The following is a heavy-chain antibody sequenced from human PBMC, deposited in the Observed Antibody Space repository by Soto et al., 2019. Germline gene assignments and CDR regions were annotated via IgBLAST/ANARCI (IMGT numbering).Heavy chain of an antibody. CDR1: GGSISSSSYY. V-gene: IGHV4-39*01. D-gene: IGHD6-13*01. Sequence: QLQLQESGPGLVKPSETLSLTCTVSGGSISSSSYYWGWIRQPPGKGLEWIGSIYYSGSTYYTPSLKNRVTRSIETYKKQLSLKLISVTAADTAVYYCARIKRPAAGYYYYYYMEVLVKVTTFTVSS. J-gene: IGHJ6*03. CDR2: IYYSGST. CDR3: ARIKRPAAGYYYYYYMEV.